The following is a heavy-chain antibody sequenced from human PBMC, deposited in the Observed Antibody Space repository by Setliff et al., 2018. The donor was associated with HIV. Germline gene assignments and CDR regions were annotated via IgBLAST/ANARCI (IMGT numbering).Heavy chain of an antibody. Sequence: SVKVSCKASGFTFTNSAVQWVRQARGQRLEWIGWIVVGSGNTNYAQKFQERVTITRDMSTSRAYMELGGLRTEDTAVYYCAADPQTGTTSYDAFDIWGQGTMVTVSS. CDR1: GFTFTNSA. D-gene: IGHD1-7*01. J-gene: IGHJ3*02. CDR3: AADPQTGTTSYDAFDI. CDR2: IVVGSGNT. V-gene: IGHV1-58*01.